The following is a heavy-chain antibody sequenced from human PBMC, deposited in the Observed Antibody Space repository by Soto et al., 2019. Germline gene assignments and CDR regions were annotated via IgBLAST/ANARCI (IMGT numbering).Heavy chain of an antibody. J-gene: IGHJ5*02. V-gene: IGHV4-4*02. Sequence: QVQLQESGPGLVKPSGTLSLTCAVSGGSISSSNWWSWVRQPPGKGLEWIGEIYHSGSTNYNPSRKSRVTISVDKSKNQFFLKLSSVTAADTAVYYCARVWWYDTMVRGENWFDPWGQGTLVTVSS. CDR2: IYHSGST. CDR3: ARVWWYDTMVRGENWFDP. CDR1: GGSISSSNW. D-gene: IGHD3-10*01.